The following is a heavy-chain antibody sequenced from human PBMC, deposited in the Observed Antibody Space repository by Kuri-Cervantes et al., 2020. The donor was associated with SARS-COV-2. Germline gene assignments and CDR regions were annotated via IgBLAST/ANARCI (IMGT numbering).Heavy chain of an antibody. Sequence: GESLKISCAASGFTFSSYWMHWVRQAPGKGLVWVSRINSDGSSTSYADSVKGRFTISRDNAKNTLYLQMNSLRAEDTAVYYCARDSSDSSGYLDYWGQGTLVTVSS. CDR1: GFTFSSYW. J-gene: IGHJ4*02. V-gene: IGHV3-74*01. CDR2: INSDGSST. D-gene: IGHD3-22*01. CDR3: ARDSSDSSGYLDY.